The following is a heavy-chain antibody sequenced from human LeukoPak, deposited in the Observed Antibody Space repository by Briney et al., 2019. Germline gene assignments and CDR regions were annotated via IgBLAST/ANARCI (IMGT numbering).Heavy chain of an antibody. J-gene: IGHJ5*02. CDR2: IYISGTT. Sequence: PSETLSLTCTVSGGSLSSHYWSWIRQPAGKGLEWIGRIYISGTTNYNPSIKSRVTMSLDTSKNQITLKLTSVTAADTAVYYCARLGYESGTRVLDPWGQGTLVTVSS. CDR3: ARLGYESGTRVLDP. D-gene: IGHD3-10*01. V-gene: IGHV4-4*07. CDR1: GGSLSSHY.